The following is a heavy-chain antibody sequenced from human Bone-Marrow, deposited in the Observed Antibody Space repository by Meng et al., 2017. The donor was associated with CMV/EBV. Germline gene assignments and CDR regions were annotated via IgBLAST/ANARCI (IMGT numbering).Heavy chain of an antibody. CDR2: IIPILGIA. V-gene: IGHV1-69*10. CDR1: GGTFSSYA. Sequence: SVKVSCKASGGTFSSYAISWVRQAPGQGLEWMGGIIPILGIANYAQKFQGRVTITADKSTSTAYMELSSLRSEDTAVYYCARDRYCSSTSCYFGFGYWGQGTLVTVSS. J-gene: IGHJ4*02. CDR3: ARDRYCSSTSCYFGFGY. D-gene: IGHD2-2*01.